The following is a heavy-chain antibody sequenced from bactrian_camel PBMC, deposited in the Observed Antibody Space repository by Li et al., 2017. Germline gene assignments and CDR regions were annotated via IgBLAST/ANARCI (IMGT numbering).Heavy chain of an antibody. CDR3: AKGVGTSGN. D-gene: IGHD3*01. CDR1: GFTFSSFN. V-gene: IGHV3S10*01. CDR2: IDSDRYT. Sequence: VQLVESGGGLVQPGGSLRLSCAASGFTFSSFNMTWVRQAPGKGLEWVSSIDSDRYTQYADSVKGRFTISRDNAKNTLYLQLNSLKTEDTAMYYCAKGVGTSGNRGQGTQVTVS. J-gene: IGHJ4*01.